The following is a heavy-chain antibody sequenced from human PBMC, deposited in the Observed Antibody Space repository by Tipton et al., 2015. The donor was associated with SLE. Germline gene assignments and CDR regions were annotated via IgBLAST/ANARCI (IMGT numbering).Heavy chain of an antibody. Sequence: LRLSCAASGFTFSNAWMSWVRQAPGKGLEWIGYIYYSGSTNYNPSLKSRVTISVDTSKNQFSLKLSSVTAADTAVYYCARGGDGYNFDYWGQGTLVTVSS. D-gene: IGHD5-24*01. CDR1: GFTFSNAW. CDR3: ARGGDGYNFDY. V-gene: IGHV4-59*01. J-gene: IGHJ4*02. CDR2: IYYSGST.